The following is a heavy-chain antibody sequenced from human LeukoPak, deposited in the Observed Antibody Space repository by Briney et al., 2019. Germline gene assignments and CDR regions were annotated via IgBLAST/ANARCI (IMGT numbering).Heavy chain of an antibody. CDR3: ARGDTRGYYYRFFDY. V-gene: IGHV3-74*01. Sequence: PGGSLRLSCAASGFTFSSYWMHWVRQAPGKGLVWVSRINTDGSSTSYADSVKGRFTISRDNAKNTLYLQMNSLRAEDTAVYYCARGDTRGYYYRFFDYWGQGTLVTVSS. J-gene: IGHJ4*02. D-gene: IGHD3-22*01. CDR2: INTDGSST. CDR1: GFTFSSYW.